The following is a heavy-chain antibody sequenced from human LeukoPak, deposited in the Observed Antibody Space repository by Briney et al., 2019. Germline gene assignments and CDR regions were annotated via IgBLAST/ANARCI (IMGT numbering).Heavy chain of an antibody. J-gene: IGHJ4*02. CDR2: IYASGST. CDR1: GGSISSYY. CDR3: ASGTVTTDY. Sequence: PSETLSLTCTVSGGSISSYYWSWSRQPAGKGQEWIGRIYASGSTNYNPSLKSRVTMSVDTSKNQVSLNLSSVTAADTAVYYCASGTVTTDYWGQGTLVTVSS. V-gene: IGHV4-4*07. D-gene: IGHD4-17*01.